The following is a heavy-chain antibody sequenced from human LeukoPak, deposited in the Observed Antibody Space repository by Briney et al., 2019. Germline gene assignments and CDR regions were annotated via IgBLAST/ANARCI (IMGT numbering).Heavy chain of an antibody. D-gene: IGHD3-22*01. Sequence: PSETLSLTCAVYGGSFSGYYWSWIRQPPGKGLEWIGEINHSGSTNYNPSLKSRVTISVDTSKNQFSLKLSSVTAADTAAYYCARGHHAYYYDSSGYLYAFDIWGQGTMVTVSS. J-gene: IGHJ3*02. CDR2: INHSGST. CDR1: GGSFSGYY. CDR3: ARGHHAYYYDSSGYLYAFDI. V-gene: IGHV4-34*01.